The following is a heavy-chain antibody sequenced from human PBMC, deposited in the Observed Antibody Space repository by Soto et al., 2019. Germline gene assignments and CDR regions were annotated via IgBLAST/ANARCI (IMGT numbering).Heavy chain of an antibody. V-gene: IGHV4-30-4*01. J-gene: IGHJ5*02. CDR3: VRAAREGAVAPHWFDR. CDR1: GASIRSTDYY. CDR2: VYYTGST. D-gene: IGHD2-15*01. Sequence: SETLSLTCTVSGASIRSTDYYWSWIRQAPGKGLEWIGYVYYTGSTYYNPSLMSRLTISVDTSKNQFSLKLTSVTAAETAVYYCVRAAREGAVAPHWFDRWGQGTQVTVSS.